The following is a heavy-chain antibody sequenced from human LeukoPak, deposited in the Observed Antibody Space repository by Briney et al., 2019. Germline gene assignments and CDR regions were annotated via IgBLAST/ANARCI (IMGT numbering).Heavy chain of an antibody. Sequence: SETLSLTCTVSGGSIGSYYWSWIRQPPGKGLEWIGYIYYSGSTNYNPSLKSRVSMSVDTSKNQFSLKLSSVTAADTAVYYCASLLYYDILTGYSLDVWGQGTTVTVSS. D-gene: IGHD3-9*01. CDR1: GGSIGSYY. V-gene: IGHV4-59*08. J-gene: IGHJ6*02. CDR3: ASLLYYDILTGYSLDV. CDR2: IYYSGST.